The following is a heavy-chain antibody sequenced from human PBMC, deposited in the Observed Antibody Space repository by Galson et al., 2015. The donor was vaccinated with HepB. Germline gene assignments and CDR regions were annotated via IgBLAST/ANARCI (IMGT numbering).Heavy chain of an antibody. J-gene: IGHJ4*02. D-gene: IGHD5-24*01. CDR2: IKEGGSET. V-gene: IGHV3-7*03. Sequence: SLRLSCAASGFTFSRYWMSWVRQAPGKGLEWVGNIKEGGSETYFVDSVKGRFTISRDNAKNSLYLQMNSLRAEDTAVYYCARGGGRDGYNGDYWGQGTLVTVSS. CDR1: GFTFSRYW. CDR3: ARGGGRDGYNGDY.